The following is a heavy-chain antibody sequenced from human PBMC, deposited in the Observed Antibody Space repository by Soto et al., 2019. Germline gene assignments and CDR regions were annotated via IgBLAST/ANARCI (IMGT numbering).Heavy chain of an antibody. V-gene: IGHV4-59*01. D-gene: IGHD3-22*01. CDR2: IFYSGST. CDR3: ARHGYYYDSSGYQRVYYFDY. J-gene: IGHJ4*02. Sequence: SETLCLTSTVSGGSISSYYGSWIRQPPGKGLEWIGYIFYSGSTNYNPSLKSRVTISVDTSKNQFSLRLSSVTAADTAVYYCARHGYYYDSSGYQRVYYFDYWGQGTLVTVSS. CDR1: GGSISSYY.